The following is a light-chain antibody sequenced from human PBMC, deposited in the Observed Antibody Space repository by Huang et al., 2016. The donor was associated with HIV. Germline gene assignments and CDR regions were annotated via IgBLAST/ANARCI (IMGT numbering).Light chain of an antibody. Sequence: EIVMTQSPATLSVSPGERVTLSCRASQSVTSNLAWYQQRPGQAPRLLIYGASTRATGIPARFSGSGYETEFTLTITSLQSEDFAVYYCQQYDKWPPITFGQGTRLEIK. J-gene: IGKJ5*01. CDR2: GAS. CDR1: QSVTSN. V-gene: IGKV3-15*01. CDR3: QQYDKWPPIT.